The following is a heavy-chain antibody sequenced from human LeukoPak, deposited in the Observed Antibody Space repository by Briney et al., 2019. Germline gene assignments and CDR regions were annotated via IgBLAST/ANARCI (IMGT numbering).Heavy chain of an antibody. D-gene: IGHD5-12*01. V-gene: IGHV4-4*07. Sequence: SETLSLTCSVSGASISSYYWSWIRQPAGKGLEWIGRIYTSGNTNYNPSLKSRVTMSVDTSQNQFYLKLSSVTAADTAVYYCARDGYSGSDALWGQGTLVTVSS. CDR2: IYTSGNT. J-gene: IGHJ4*02. CDR3: ARDGYSGSDAL. CDR1: GASISSYY.